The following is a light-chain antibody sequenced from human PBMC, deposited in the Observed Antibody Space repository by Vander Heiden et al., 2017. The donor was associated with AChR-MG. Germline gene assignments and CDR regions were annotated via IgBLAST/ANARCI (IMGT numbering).Light chain of an antibody. CDR2: KDS. CDR1: ALSKQY. Sequence: SYELTQPPSVLVSPGQTAKITCSGDALSKQYAYWYQQKSGQAPVLVIYKDSERPSGIPERFSGSSSGTTVTLTISGVQAEDEADYHCQSADSSGTYVVFGGGTKLTVL. CDR3: QSADSSGTYVV. J-gene: IGLJ2*01. V-gene: IGLV3-25*03.